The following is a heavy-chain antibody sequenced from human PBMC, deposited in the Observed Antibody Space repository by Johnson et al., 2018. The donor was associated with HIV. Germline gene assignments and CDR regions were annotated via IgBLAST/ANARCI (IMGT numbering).Heavy chain of an antibody. J-gene: IGHJ3*02. CDR1: GFTFSTYG. CDR3: ARGLIIQLWLQAAFDI. Sequence: EVQLVESGGGVVQPGGSLRMSCVASGFTFSTYGMTWVRQAPGKGLEWVSAISGTGGTTYYADSVRGRFSISRDKSKDTLYLQMNSLRAEDTAVYYCARGLIIQLWLQAAFDIWGQGTMVTVSS. CDR2: ISGTGGTT. D-gene: IGHD5-18*01. V-gene: IGHV3-23*04.